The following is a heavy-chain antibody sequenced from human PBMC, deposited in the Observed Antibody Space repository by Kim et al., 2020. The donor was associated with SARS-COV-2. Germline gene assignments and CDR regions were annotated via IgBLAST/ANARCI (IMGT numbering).Heavy chain of an antibody. V-gene: IGHV4-39*02. CDR1: GDSISNGNYY. J-gene: IGHJ4*02. D-gene: IGHD4-17*01. Sequence: SETLSLTCTVSGDSISNGNYYWCWIRQPLGKGLEWIGRTYYTGATFYNPSLMGRATISADTSKNRFSLRLTSVTATDTAVYFCARLKMSGDYGDYWGQGTLVTVSP. CDR2: TYYTGAT. CDR3: ARLKMSGDYGDY.